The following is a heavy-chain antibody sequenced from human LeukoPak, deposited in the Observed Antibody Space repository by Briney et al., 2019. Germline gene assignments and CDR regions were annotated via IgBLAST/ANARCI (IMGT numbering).Heavy chain of an antibody. CDR2: ISAYNGNT. CDR3: ARVRYYYDSSVYSPFDY. V-gene: IGHV1-18*01. Sequence: GASVKVSCKASGYTFTSYGISWVRQAPGQGLEWMGWISAYNGNTNYAQKLQGRVTMTTDTSTSTAYMELRSLRSDDTAVYYCARVRYYYDSSVYSPFDYWGQGTLVTVSS. CDR1: GYTFTSYG. J-gene: IGHJ4*02. D-gene: IGHD3-22*01.